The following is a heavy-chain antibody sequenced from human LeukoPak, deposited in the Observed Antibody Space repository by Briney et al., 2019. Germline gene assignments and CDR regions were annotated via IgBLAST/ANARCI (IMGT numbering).Heavy chain of an antibody. Sequence: SETLSLTCSVSGGSISSYYWSWIRQPPGKGLEWIGYIHYSGSTNYNPSLKSRVTISGDPSKYQFSLKLRSVTAADTAVYYCARQYSSKEGWFDPWGQGTLVTVFS. J-gene: IGHJ5*02. CDR1: GGSISSYY. CDR3: ARQYSSKEGWFDP. CDR2: IHYSGST. V-gene: IGHV4-59*01. D-gene: IGHD6-13*01.